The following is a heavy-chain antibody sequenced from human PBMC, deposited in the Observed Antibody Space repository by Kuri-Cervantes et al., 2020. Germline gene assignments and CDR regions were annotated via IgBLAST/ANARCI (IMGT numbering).Heavy chain of an antibody. D-gene: IGHD3-22*01. Sequence: ASVKVSCKASGYTFTGYYMHWVRQAPGQGLEWMGWINPNSGGTNYAQKFQGRVTITRDTSISTAYMELSRLRSDDTAVYYCARGGEKYYYDSSGPPRNGMDAWGRGTTVTVSS. CDR3: ARGGEKYYYDSSGPPRNGMDA. CDR2: INPNSGGT. V-gene: IGHV1-2*02. CDR1: GYTFTGYY. J-gene: IGHJ6*02.